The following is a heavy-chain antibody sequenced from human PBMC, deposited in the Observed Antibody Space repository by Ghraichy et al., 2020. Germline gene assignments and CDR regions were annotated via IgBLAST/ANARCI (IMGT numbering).Heavy chain of an antibody. D-gene: IGHD4-17*01. CDR2: INHSGST. J-gene: IGHJ4*02. V-gene: IGHV4-34*01. Sequence: SETLSLTCAVYGGSFSGYYWSWIRQPPGKGLEWIGEINHSGSTNYNPSLKSRVTISVDTSKNQFSLKLSSVTAADTAVYYCARGPYGAYWGQGTLVTVSS. CDR3: ARGPYGAY. CDR1: GGSFSGYY.